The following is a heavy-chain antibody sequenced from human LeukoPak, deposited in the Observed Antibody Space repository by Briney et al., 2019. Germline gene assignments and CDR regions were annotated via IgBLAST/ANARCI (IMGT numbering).Heavy chain of an antibody. D-gene: IGHD3-9*01. J-gene: IGHJ4*02. CDR2: IYTSGST. V-gene: IGHV4-4*09. CDR1: GGSISSYY. Sequence: SETLSLTCTVSGGSISSYYWSWIRQPPGKGLEWIGYIYTSGSTNYNPSLKSRVTISVDTSKNQFSLKLSSVTAADTAVYYCARHRGDILTGYYDYWGQGTLVTVSS. CDR3: ARHRGDILTGYYDY.